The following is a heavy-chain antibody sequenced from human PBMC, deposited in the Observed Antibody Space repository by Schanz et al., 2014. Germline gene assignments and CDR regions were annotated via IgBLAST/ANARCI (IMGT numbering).Heavy chain of an antibody. CDR3: AKQIHYDILTVTRN. V-gene: IGHV3-23*01. CDR1: GFTFSSYA. CDR2: VSGSGGST. J-gene: IGHJ4*02. Sequence: EVQLLESGGGLVQPGGSLRLSCPASGFTFSSYAMSWLRQAPGKGRKWVSAVSGSGGSTYYADSVKGRFTISRDKSKSTLYLQMNSLRAEDTAVYYCAKQIHYDILTVTRNWGQGTLVTVSS. D-gene: IGHD3-9*01.